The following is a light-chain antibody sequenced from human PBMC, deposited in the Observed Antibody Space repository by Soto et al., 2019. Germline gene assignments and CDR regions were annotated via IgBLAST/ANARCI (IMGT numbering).Light chain of an antibody. CDR3: AAWDESLNGPYV. Sequence: QSVLTQPPSASGTPGQRVTISCSGSSSNIGSNTVNWYQQLPGTAPKLLIYSNNQRPSGVPARFYVSKSGTSGSLAISGLLYEDEEDYDCAAWDESLNGPYVFGTGTKLTVL. J-gene: IGLJ1*01. V-gene: IGLV1-44*01. CDR2: SNN. CDR1: SSNIGSNT.